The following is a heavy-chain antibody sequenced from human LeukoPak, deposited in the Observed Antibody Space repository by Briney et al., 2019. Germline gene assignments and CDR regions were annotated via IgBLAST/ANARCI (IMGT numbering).Heavy chain of an antibody. D-gene: IGHD6-13*01. Sequence: ASVKVSCKASGYTFTSYDINWVRQATGQGLEWMGWMNPNSGNTGYAQKFQGRGTITRNTSISTAYMELSRLRSEDTAVYSCARQSSSWSSDAFDIWGQGTMVTVSS. CDR3: ARQSSSWSSDAFDI. CDR2: MNPNSGNT. CDR1: GYTFTSYD. J-gene: IGHJ3*02. V-gene: IGHV1-8*03.